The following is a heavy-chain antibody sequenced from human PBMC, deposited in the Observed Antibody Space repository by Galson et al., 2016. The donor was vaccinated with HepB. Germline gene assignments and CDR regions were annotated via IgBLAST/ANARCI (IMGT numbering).Heavy chain of an antibody. CDR1: GGSINSYY. Sequence: LSLTCIVSGGSINSYYWNWFRQPPGKGLEWIGYIYYSGTTNYNPSLQSRVTISVDTSKNQFSLKLSSVTAADTALYYCGRGFYDSSGYSEPFHYWGQGLLVTVSS. CDR3: GRGFYDSSGYSEPFHY. V-gene: IGHV4-59*01. CDR2: IYYSGTT. D-gene: IGHD3-22*01. J-gene: IGHJ4*02.